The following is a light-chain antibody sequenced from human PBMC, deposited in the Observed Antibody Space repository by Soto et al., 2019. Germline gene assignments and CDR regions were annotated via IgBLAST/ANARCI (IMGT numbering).Light chain of an antibody. V-gene: IGLV1-44*01. J-gene: IGLJ2*01. CDR3: AAWDDSLNGVV. CDR1: SSNIASNT. Sequence: QSVLTQPPSASGTPGQRVTISCSGSSSNIASNTVNWYQQLPGTAPKVLIYTDNQRPSGVPDRFSGSKSGTSASLAISGLQSEDEGDYYCAAWDDSLNGVVFGGGTKLTDL. CDR2: TDN.